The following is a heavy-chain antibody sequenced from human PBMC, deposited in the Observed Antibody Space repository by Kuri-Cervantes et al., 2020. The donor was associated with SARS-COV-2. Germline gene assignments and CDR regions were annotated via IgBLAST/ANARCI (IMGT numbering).Heavy chain of an antibody. CDR1: GYTFTSYD. V-gene: IGHV1-8*01. CDR3: ARDRGKYYDSSGYST. CDR2: MNPKRGTT. J-gene: IGHJ5*02. Sequence: ASVKVSCKASGYTFTSYDINWVRQAPGEGLEWLGWMNPKRGTTGYAQKFQGRVTMTTDTSTSTAYMELRSLRSDDTAVYYCARDRGKYYDSSGYSTWGQGTLVTVSS. D-gene: IGHD3-22*01.